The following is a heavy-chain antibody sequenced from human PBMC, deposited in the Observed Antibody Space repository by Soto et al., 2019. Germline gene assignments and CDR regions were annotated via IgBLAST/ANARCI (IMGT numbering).Heavy chain of an antibody. Sequence: QAQLQESGPGLVKPSETLSFTCSVSGGSFFSYYWTWIRQPAGKGLEWIGRIYANGNANYNPSLKSRVTMSADTSKNQFSLRLRSVTAADTAVYYCARGVRDGYYGMDVWGPGATVTVSS. CDR2: IYANGNA. CDR1: GGSFFSYY. J-gene: IGHJ6*02. V-gene: IGHV4-4*07. CDR3: ARGVRDGYYGMDV. D-gene: IGHD3-16*02.